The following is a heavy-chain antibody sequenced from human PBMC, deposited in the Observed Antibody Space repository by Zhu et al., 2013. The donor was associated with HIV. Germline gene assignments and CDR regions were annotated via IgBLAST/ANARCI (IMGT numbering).Heavy chain of an antibody. CDR1: GYTFTSYY. Sequence: QVQLVQSGAEVKKPGASVKVSCKASGYTFTSYYMHWVRQAPGQGLEWMGIINPSGGSTSYAQKFQGRVTMTRDTSTSTVYMELSSLRSEDTAVYYYARGPAYYYDSSGYYAVFWIIWGQGTSGHVSS. CDR2: INPSGGST. D-gene: IGHD3-22*01. V-gene: IGHV1-46*01. J-gene: IGHJ3*02. CDR3: ARGPAYYYDSSGYYAVFWII.